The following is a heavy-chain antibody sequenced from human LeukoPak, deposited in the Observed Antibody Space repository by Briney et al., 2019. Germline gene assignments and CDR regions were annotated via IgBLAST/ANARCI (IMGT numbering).Heavy chain of an antibody. J-gene: IGHJ3*02. Sequence: SSETLSLTCTVSGYSISSGYYWGWFRQPPGKGLEWIGNIYQSGNTYYSPSLKSRVTISVDTSENQFSLRLRSVTAADTAVYYCARGRYDILTGYYTRTFDIWGQGTMVTVFS. D-gene: IGHD3-9*01. CDR3: ARGRYDILTGYYTRTFDI. CDR1: GYSISSGYY. V-gene: IGHV4-38-2*02. CDR2: IYQSGNT.